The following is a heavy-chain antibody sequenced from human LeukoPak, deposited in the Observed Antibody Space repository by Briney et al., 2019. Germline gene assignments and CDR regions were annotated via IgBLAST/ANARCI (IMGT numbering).Heavy chain of an antibody. V-gene: IGHV4-59*08. J-gene: IGHJ2*01. CDR2: IYYSGST. CDR3: ARHCSSTSCYSRWYFDL. CDR1: GGSISSYY. D-gene: IGHD2-2*01. Sequence: PSETLSLTCTVSGGSISSYYWSWILQPPGKGLEWIGYIYYSGSTNYNPSLKSRVTISVDTSKNQFSLKLSSVTAADTAVYYCARHCSSTSCYSRWYFDLWGRGTLVTVSS.